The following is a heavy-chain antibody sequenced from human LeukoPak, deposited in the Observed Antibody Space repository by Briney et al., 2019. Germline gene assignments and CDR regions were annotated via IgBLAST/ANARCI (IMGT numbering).Heavy chain of an antibody. CDR1: GGSFSGYF. CDR3: ARVHYDYVWGSPDPAYFDY. J-gene: IGHJ4*02. Sequence: SETLSLTCALSGGSFSGYFCSWIRQPPGKGLEWIGEITDTGIPNYNPSLKSRVTISVDTSKNQFSLKLSSVTAADTAVYYCARVHYDYVWGSPDPAYFDYWGQGTLVTVSS. CDR2: ITDTGIP. V-gene: IGHV4-34*01. D-gene: IGHD3-16*01.